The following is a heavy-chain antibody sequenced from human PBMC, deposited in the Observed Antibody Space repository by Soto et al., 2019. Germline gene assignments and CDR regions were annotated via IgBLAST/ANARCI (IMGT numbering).Heavy chain of an antibody. CDR1: GASINNYY. CDR2: VYYTGSTST. Sequence: SETLSLTCSVSGASINNYYWSWIRQPPGKGLEWISFVYYTGSTSTKYNPSLQSRVAMSVDSSKNQFSLKLTSMTAADTAIYYCAKCRRTDAEGYRLDFWGPGTLVTVSS. CDR3: AKCRRTDAEGYRLDF. J-gene: IGHJ4*02. V-gene: IGHV4-59*01. D-gene: IGHD5-12*01.